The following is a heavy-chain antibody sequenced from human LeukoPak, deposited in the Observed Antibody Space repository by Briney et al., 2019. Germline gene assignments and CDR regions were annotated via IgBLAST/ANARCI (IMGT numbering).Heavy chain of an antibody. CDR3: ARSHSSGWYGYYYYGMDV. V-gene: IGHV6-1*01. Sequence: SQTLSLTCAISGDSVPSNSAAWNWIRQSPSRGLEWLGRTYYRSKWYNDYAVSVESRITINPDTSKNQFSLQLNSVTPEDTAVYYCARSHSSGWYGYYYYGMDVWGQGTTVTVSS. J-gene: IGHJ6*02. CDR1: GDSVPSNSAA. CDR2: TYYRSKWYN. D-gene: IGHD6-19*01.